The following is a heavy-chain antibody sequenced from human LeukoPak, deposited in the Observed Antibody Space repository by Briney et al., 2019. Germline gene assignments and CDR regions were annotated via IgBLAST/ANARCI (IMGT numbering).Heavy chain of an antibody. J-gene: IGHJ4*02. CDR2: ISSSGSTI. CDR3: AGGAKLLWFGETLDY. CDR1: GFTFSSYE. V-gene: IGHV3-48*03. D-gene: IGHD3-10*01. Sequence: GGSLRLSCAASGFTFSSYEMHWVRQAPGKGLEWVSYISSSGSTIYYADSVKGRFTISRDNAKNSLYLQMNSLRAEDTAVYYCAGGAKLLWFGETLDYWGQGTPVTVSS.